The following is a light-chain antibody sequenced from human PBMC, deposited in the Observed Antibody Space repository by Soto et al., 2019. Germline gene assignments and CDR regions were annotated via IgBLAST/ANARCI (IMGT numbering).Light chain of an antibody. CDR1: QEISSNY. CDR2: GAS. Sequence: EIVLTQSPGTLSLSPGERATLSCRASQEISSNYLAWYQQKPGQAPRLLIYGASTRATGIPDRFSGSGSGTDFTLTISRLEPEDFAVYYCQQYGTSPRTFGQGTKAGIK. V-gene: IGKV3-20*01. J-gene: IGKJ1*01. CDR3: QQYGTSPRT.